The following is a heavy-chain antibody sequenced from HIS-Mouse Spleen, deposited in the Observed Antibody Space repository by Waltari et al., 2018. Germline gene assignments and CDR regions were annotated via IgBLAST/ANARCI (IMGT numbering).Heavy chain of an antibody. Sequence: QLQLQESGPGLVKPSETLSLTCTVSGGSISSSSYYWGLIRQPPGKGLEWIGSIYYRGSTYYNPALKRRVTISVDKSKNQVSLKLSSVTAADTAVYYCARDDKVGLGYWGQGTLVTVSS. CDR3: ARDDKVGLGY. CDR1: GGSISSSSYY. J-gene: IGHJ4*02. D-gene: IGHD3-3*01. CDR2: IYYRGST. V-gene: IGHV4-39*07.